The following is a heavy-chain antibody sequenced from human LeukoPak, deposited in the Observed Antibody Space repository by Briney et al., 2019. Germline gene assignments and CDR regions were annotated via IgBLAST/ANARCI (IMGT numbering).Heavy chain of an antibody. CDR1: GFTVSSNY. CDR2: IYSGGST. J-gene: IGHJ6*03. Sequence: HPGGSLRLSCAASGFTVSSNYMSWVRQAPGKGLEWVSVIYSGGSTYYADSVKGRFTISRDNSKNTLYLQMNSLRAEDTAVYYCARDPGSSSPYYYYYYYMDVWGKGTTVTVSS. D-gene: IGHD6-6*01. V-gene: IGHV3-53*01. CDR3: ARDPGSSSPYYYYYYYMDV.